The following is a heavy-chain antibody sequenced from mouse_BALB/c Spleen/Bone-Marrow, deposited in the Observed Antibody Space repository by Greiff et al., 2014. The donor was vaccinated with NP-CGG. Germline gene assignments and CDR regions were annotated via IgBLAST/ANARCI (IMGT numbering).Heavy chain of an antibody. J-gene: IGHJ4*01. D-gene: IGHD3-1*01. CDR1: GHSFTGYY. V-gene: IGHV1-31*01. CDR2: INPYNGVI. CDR3: ARNGPYARDY. Sequence: VQLQQSGPELVKPGASVKISCKASGHSFTGYYMHWVKQSHVKSLEWIGRINPYNGVISYNQNFKDKASLTVDKSSSTAYMELHSLTSEDSAVYYCARNGPYARDYWGQGTSVTVSS.